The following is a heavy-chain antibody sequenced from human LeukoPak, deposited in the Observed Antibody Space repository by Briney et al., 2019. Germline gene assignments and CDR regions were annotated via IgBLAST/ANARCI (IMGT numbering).Heavy chain of an antibody. CDR2: IYPGDSDT. J-gene: IGHJ4*02. D-gene: IGHD5-18*01. CDR3: ARHRPFGGYSYVSDPVLYYFDY. Sequence: GASLKISCKGAGCSFTSYWIGWGRQMPGKGLEGMGIIYPGDSDTRDSPSCQGQVTISADKSISTAYLQWSSLKPSDTAMYYCARHRPFGGYSYVSDPVLYYFDYWGQGTLVTVSS. CDR1: GCSFTSYW. V-gene: IGHV5-51*01.